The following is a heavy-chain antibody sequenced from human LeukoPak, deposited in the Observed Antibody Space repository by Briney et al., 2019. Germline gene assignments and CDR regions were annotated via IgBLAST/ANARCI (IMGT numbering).Heavy chain of an antibody. V-gene: IGHV3-21*01. CDR1: GFTFSSYS. Sequence: NSGGSLRLSCAASGFTFSSYSMNWVRQAPGKGLEGVSSISSSGSYIYYADSVKGRFTISRDNAKNSLYLQMNSLRAEDTAVYYCAREYDSTSWGTVDYWGQGTLVTVSS. CDR3: AREYDSTSWGTVDY. CDR2: ISSSGSYI. D-gene: IGHD6-13*01. J-gene: IGHJ4*02.